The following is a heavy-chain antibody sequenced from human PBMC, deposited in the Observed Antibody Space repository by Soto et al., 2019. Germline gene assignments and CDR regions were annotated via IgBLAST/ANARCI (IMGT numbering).Heavy chain of an antibody. CDR3: ARQGGSIVRITIFGVVMGMDV. CDR1: VGSISSSSYY. Sequence: SESLSLTCTVSVGSISSSSYYWGWILQPPGKGLEWIGSIYYSGSTYYNPSLKSRVTISVDTSKNQFSLKLSSVTAADTAVYYCARQGGSIVRITIFGVVMGMDVWGQGTTVTVS. J-gene: IGHJ6*02. V-gene: IGHV4-39*01. CDR2: IYYSGST. D-gene: IGHD3-3*01.